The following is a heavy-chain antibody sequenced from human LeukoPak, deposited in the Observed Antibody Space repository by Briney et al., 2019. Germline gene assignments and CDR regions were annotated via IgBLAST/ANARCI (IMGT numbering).Heavy chain of an antibody. V-gene: IGHV5-51*01. D-gene: IGHD3-10*01. CDR3: ARILLWFGESLNWFDP. Sequence: AGESLKISCKGSGYSFTSYWIGWVRQMPGKGLEWMGIICPGDSDTRYSPSFQGQVTISADKSISTAYLQWSSLEASDTAMYYCARILLWFGESLNWFDPWGQGTLVTVSS. CDR1: GYSFTSYW. J-gene: IGHJ5*02. CDR2: ICPGDSDT.